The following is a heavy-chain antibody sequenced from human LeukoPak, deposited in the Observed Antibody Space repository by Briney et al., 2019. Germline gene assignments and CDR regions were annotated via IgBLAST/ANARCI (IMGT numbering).Heavy chain of an antibody. J-gene: IGHJ4*02. CDR1: GFSFNSYD. CDR3: ANSVSSYRKRFDY. V-gene: IGHV3-23*01. CDR2: ISGSGYTT. D-gene: IGHD1-14*01. Sequence: TGGSLRLSCAASGFSFNSYDMSWVRQAPGKGLEWVSVISGSGYTTYYADSVKGRFTISRDNSKNTLYLQMNSLRAEDTAVYYCANSVSSYRKRFDYWGQGTLVAVSS.